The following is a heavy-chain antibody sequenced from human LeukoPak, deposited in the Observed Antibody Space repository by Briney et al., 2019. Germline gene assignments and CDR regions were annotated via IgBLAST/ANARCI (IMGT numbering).Heavy chain of an antibody. V-gene: IGHV3-23*01. D-gene: IGHD2-2*01. CDR1: GCTFNNYF. Sequence: PGGSLRLSCAASGCTFNNYFRTWGRQAPGGGVELGSTISGSAGSTYYADFVKGLFTISRDNYRNTLYLQMNSLRADDTAVYYCARYCSGASCYLGLDYWGQGTLVSVSS. J-gene: IGHJ4*02. CDR2: ISGSAGST. CDR3: ARYCSGASCYLGLDY.